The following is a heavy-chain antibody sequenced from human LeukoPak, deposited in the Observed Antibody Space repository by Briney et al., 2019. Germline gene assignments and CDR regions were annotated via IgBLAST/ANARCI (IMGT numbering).Heavy chain of an antibody. CDR3: AKSMTLQWRGFFDL. J-gene: IGHJ2*01. Sequence: GGSLRLSCAASGFTFSTYAMSWVRQAPGKGLEWVSTISDSGGNTYYADSVRGRFTISRDNSKNTLYLQKNSLRADDTAIYYCAKSMTLQWRGFFDLWGRGTHVTVSS. D-gene: IGHD6-19*01. CDR1: GFTFSTYA. V-gene: IGHV3-23*01. CDR2: ISDSGGNT.